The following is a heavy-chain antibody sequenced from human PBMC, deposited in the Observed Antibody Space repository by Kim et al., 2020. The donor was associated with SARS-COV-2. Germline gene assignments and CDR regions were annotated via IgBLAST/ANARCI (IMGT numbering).Heavy chain of an antibody. J-gene: IGHJ6*02. CDR2: ISSNGGST. Sequence: GGSLRLSCSASGFTFSSYAMHWVRQAPGKGLEYVSAISSNGGSTYYADSVKGRFTISRDNSKNTLYLQMSSLRAEDTAVYYCVKVPPSCSSTSCYKDYYYYGMDVWGQGTTVTVSS. CDR3: VKVPPSCSSTSCYKDYYYYGMDV. D-gene: IGHD2-2*02. CDR1: GFTFSSYA. V-gene: IGHV3-64D*06.